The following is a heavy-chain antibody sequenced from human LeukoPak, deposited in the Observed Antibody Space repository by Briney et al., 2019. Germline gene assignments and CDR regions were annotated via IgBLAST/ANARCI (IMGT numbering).Heavy chain of an antibody. Sequence: ASVKVSCKVSGYTLTELSMHWVRQAPGKGLEWMGGFDPEDGETIYAQKFQGRVTMTEDTSTDTAYMELSSLRSEDTAVYYCATASLYYGSVNFDYWGQGTLVNVSS. CDR2: FDPEDGET. D-gene: IGHD3-10*01. CDR3: ATASLYYGSVNFDY. V-gene: IGHV1-24*01. CDR1: GYTLTELS. J-gene: IGHJ4*02.